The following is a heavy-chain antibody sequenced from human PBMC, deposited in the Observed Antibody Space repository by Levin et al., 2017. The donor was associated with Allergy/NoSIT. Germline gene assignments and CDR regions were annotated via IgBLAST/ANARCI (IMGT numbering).Heavy chain of an antibody. V-gene: IGHV3-33*01. CDR2: IWYDGSNK. D-gene: IGHD4-17*01. J-gene: IGHJ5*02. Sequence: PGGSLRLSCAASGFTFSSYGMHWVRQAPGKGLEWVAVIWYDGSNKYYADSVKGRFTISRDNSKNTLYLQMNSLRAEDTAVYYCARSVRASDYGATKRWFDPWGQGTLVTVSS. CDR1: GFTFSSYG. CDR3: ARSVRASDYGATKRWFDP.